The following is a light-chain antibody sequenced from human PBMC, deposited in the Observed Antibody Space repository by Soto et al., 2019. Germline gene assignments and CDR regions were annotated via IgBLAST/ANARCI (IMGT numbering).Light chain of an antibody. V-gene: IGKV1-16*01. CDR2: AAS. CDR3: QQYYSYPYT. J-gene: IGKJ2*01. CDR1: QDISNY. Sequence: DIPMTQSPSSLSASVGDRVTITCQASQDISNYLNWYQQKPGKAPKLLIYAASTLQSGVPSRFSGSGSGTDFTLTISCLQSEDFATYYCQQYYSYPYTFGQGTKLEIK.